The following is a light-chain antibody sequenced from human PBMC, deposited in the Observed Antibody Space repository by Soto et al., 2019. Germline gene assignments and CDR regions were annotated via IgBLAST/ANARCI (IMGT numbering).Light chain of an antibody. CDR3: ETWDITTNVV. J-gene: IGLJ2*01. Sequence: QLVLTQSSSASASLGSSVKLTCTLSSGHTTYIIAWHQQQPGKAPRYLMKLETSGSYNKGSGVPDRFSGSSSGADRYLTISHLPFEDEADYYCETWDITTNVVFGVGTKLTVL. CDR2: LETSGSY. V-gene: IGLV4-60*02. CDR1: SGHTTYI.